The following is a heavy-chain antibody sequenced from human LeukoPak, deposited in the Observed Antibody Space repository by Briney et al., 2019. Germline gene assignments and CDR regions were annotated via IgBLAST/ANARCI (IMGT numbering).Heavy chain of an antibody. CDR2: IYYSGST. J-gene: IGHJ4*02. CDR1: GGSISSYY. D-gene: IGHD2-15*01. V-gene: IGHV4-59*08. CDR3: ARSYCSGGSCWVYFDY. Sequence: SETLSLTCTVSGGSISSYYSSWIRQPPGKGLEWIGNIYYSGSTNYNPSLKSRVTISVDTSKNQFSLKLSSVTAADTAIYYCARSYCSGGSCWVYFDYWGQGTLVTVSS.